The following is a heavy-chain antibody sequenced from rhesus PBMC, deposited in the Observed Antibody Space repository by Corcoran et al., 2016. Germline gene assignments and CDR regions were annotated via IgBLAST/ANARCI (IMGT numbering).Heavy chain of an antibody. CDR1: GAPISSNY. V-gene: IGHV4S2*01. Sequence: QVQLQESGPGLVKPSETLPLTCAVSGAPISSNYWSWIRQAPGKGMEWIGRIYGSGASTDYNPSLKSRVTSSIDTSKNQFSLKLSSVTAADTAVYYCARGGGYGYWYFDLWGPGTPITISS. CDR2: IYGSGAST. CDR3: ARGGGYGYWYFDL. J-gene: IGHJ2*01. D-gene: IGHD5-36*01.